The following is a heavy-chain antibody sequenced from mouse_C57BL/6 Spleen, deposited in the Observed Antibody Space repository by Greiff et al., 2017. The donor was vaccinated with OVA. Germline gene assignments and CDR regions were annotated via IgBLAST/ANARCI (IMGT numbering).Heavy chain of an antibody. CDR3: ARDDDYYFDY. J-gene: IGHJ2*01. CDR2: ISDGGSYT. D-gene: IGHD2-4*01. Sequence: EVMVVESGGGLVKPGGSLKLSCAASGFTFSSDAMSWVRQTPEKRLEWVATISDGGSYTYYPDNVKGRFTISRDNAKNNLYLQMGHLKSEDTAMYYCARDDDYYFDYWGQGTTLTVSS. CDR1: GFTFSSDA. V-gene: IGHV5-4*01.